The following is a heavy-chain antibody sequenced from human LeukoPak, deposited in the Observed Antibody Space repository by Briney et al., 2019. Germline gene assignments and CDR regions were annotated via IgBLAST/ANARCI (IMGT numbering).Heavy chain of an antibody. Sequence: SETLSLTCTVSGGSISSYYWSWIRQPPGKGLECIGYIYYSGSTNYNPSLKSRVNISIDTSRTQFSLKLSSVTAADTAMYYCARRGGGHAFDIWGQGQWSPSLQ. CDR2: IYYSGST. CDR1: GGSISSYY. CDR3: ARRGGGHAFDI. J-gene: IGHJ3*02. D-gene: IGHD3-16*01. V-gene: IGHV4-59*08.